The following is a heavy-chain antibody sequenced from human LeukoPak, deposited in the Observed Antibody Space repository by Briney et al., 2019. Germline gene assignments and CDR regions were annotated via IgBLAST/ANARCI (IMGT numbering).Heavy chain of an antibody. J-gene: IGHJ5*02. CDR2: FDPEDGET. V-gene: IGHV1-24*01. CDR3: ATVKYSSSSDGYNWFDP. CDR1: GYTLTELS. D-gene: IGHD6-6*01. Sequence: GASVKVSCKVSGYTLTELSMHWVRQAPGKGLEWMGGFDPEDGETIYAQKFQGRVTMTAVTSTDTAYMELSSLRSEDTAVYYCATVKYSSSSDGYNWFDPWGQGTLVTVSS.